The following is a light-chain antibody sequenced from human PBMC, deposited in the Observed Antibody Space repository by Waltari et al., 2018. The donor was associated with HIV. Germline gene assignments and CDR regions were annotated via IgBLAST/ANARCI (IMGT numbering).Light chain of an antibody. CDR3: VSYISSSTPE. CDR2: EVT. V-gene: IGLV2-14*01. J-gene: IGLJ3*02. CDR1: SSDVNDYKS. Sequence: SALTQPASMSGSPGQSITISCTGTSSDVNDYKSVTWYQHHPDKSPKVIIYEVTSRPSVVSNRFSGSKSGNTASLTISGLLPEDEAEYFCVSYISSSTPEFGGGTKLTVL.